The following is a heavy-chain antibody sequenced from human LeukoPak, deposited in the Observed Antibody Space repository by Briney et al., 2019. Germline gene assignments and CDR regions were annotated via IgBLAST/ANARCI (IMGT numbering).Heavy chain of an antibody. V-gene: IGHV4-31*03. J-gene: IGHJ4*02. CDR3: ARKDGDW. D-gene: IGHD3-9*01. Sequence: PSETLSLTCIVSGDSMNSGGYYWSWIRQHPGKGLEWIGHMSYSGSTSYNPSLKSRVTISLDTSKNQVSLRLSSVTAADTAVYYCARKDGDWWGQGTLVTVSS. CDR2: MSYSGST. CDR1: GDSMNSGGYY.